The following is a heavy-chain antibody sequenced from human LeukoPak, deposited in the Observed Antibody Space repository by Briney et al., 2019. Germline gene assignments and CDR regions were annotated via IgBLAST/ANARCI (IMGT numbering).Heavy chain of an antibody. CDR3: ASSAVVAAPGDFQH. J-gene: IGHJ1*01. CDR1: GGTFSSYA. CDR2: IIPIFGTA. D-gene: IGHD2-15*01. V-gene: IGHV1-69*05. Sequence: GASVKVSCKASGGTFSSYAISWVRQAPRQGLEWMGRIIPIFGTANYAQKFQGRVTITTDESTSTAYMELSSLRSEDTAVYYCASSAVVAAPGDFQHWGQGTLVTVSS.